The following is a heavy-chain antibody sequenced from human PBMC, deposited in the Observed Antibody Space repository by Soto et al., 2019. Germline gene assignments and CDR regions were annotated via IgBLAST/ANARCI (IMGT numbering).Heavy chain of an antibody. J-gene: IGHJ3*01. D-gene: IGHD2-2*01. Sequence: EVQLVESGGGLVQPGGSLRLSCAVSGFTVSSNYLGWVRQAPGKGLELVSVIYSGGSTLSADSVKGRFTLSRDDYKNMVWLQMNSLKVEDTAVYYCAARGVVLPAGTDALHVWGQGTMVTVSS. CDR2: IYSGGST. CDR1: GFTVSSNY. CDR3: AARGVVLPAGTDALHV. V-gene: IGHV3-66*01.